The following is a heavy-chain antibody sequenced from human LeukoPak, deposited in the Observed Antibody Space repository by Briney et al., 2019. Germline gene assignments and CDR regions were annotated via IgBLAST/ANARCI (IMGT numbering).Heavy chain of an antibody. J-gene: IGHJ4*02. V-gene: IGHV4-30-2*01. D-gene: IGHD3-22*01. CDR2: IYHSGST. CDR1: GGSISSGGYS. CDR3: ARGYYDSSGYYLFDY. Sequence: SETLSLTCAVSGGSISSGGYSWSWIRQPPGTGLEWIGYIYHSGSTYYNPSLKSRVTISVDGSKNQFSLKLSSVTAADTAVYYCARGYYDSSGYYLFDYWGQGTLVTVSS.